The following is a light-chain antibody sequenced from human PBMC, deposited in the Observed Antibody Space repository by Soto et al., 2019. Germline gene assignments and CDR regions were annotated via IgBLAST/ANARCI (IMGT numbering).Light chain of an antibody. V-gene: IGLV2-14*01. CDR2: DVS. CDR1: SSDVGAYNF. Sequence: QSVLTQPASVSGSPGQSITISCTGTSSDVGAYNFVSWYQQHPGKVPKLMIYDVSNRPSGISNRFSGSKSGNTASLTISGLQAEDEADYYCSSYTTSRANVFGAGTKLTVL. CDR3: SSYTTSRANV. J-gene: IGLJ1*01.